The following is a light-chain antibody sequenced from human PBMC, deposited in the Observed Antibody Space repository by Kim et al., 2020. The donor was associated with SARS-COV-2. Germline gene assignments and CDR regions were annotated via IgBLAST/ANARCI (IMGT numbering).Light chain of an antibody. CDR1: SSNIESHF. CDR3: AAWDDSLHAWV. Sequence: GRRVPISCSGRSSNIESHFVYWRQQLPGTAPKLLIHENSPRPSGVPDRFSGAKSGTSASLAISGLRSEDEGDYYCAAWDDSLHAWVFGGGTQLTVL. J-gene: IGLJ3*02. CDR2: ENS. V-gene: IGLV1-47*01.